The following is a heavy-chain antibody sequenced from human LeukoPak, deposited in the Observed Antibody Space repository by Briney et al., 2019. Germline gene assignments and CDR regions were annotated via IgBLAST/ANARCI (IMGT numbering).Heavy chain of an antibody. CDR2: ISGSSSST. V-gene: IGHV3-23*01. CDR1: GFTFSSYA. J-gene: IGHJ4*02. CDR3: AKPLTGVPSDYFDY. Sequence: GGSLRLSCAASGFTFSSYAMSWVRQAPGKGLEWVSAISGSSSSTYYADSVKGRFTISRDNSKNTLYLQMNSLRAEDTAVYYCAKPLTGVPSDYFDYWGQGTLVTVSS. D-gene: IGHD7-27*01.